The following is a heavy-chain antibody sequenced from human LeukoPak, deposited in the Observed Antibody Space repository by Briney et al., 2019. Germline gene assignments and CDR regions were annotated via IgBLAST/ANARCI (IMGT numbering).Heavy chain of an antibody. CDR2: IIPIFGTA. J-gene: IGHJ6*03. D-gene: IGHD6-13*01. CDR3: ASDRSHDSSSWGYYYYYYMDV. CDR1: GYTFTSYG. Sequence: ASVKVSCKASGYTFTSYGISWVRQAPGQGLEWMGGIIPIFGTANYAQKFQGRVTITADESTSTAYMELSSLRSEDTAVYYCASDRSHDSSSWGYYYYYYMDVWGKGTTVTVSS. V-gene: IGHV1-69*13.